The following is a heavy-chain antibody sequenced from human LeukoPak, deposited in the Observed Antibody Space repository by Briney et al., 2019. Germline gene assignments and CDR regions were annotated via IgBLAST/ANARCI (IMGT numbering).Heavy chain of an antibody. CDR1: GFTFSSYS. V-gene: IGHV3-21*01. CDR2: ISSSSSYI. J-gene: IGHJ4*02. Sequence: GGSLRLSCAASGFTFSSYSMNWVRQAPGKGLEWVSSISSSSSYIYYADSVKGRFTISRDNAKNPLYLQMNSLRAEDTAVYYCARYFDHDSSGYEFDYWGQGTLVTVSS. CDR3: ARYFDHDSSGYEFDY. D-gene: IGHD3-22*01.